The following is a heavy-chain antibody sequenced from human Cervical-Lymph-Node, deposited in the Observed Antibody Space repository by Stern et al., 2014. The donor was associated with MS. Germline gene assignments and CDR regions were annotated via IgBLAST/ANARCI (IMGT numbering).Heavy chain of an antibody. CDR2: IIPKIGST. D-gene: IGHD3-10*01. CDR3: ASGDYDFGSGPEN. CDR1: GSSLRNYA. J-gene: IGHJ4*02. V-gene: IGHV1-69*09. Sequence: QVQLQESGAEVKRPGSSVKVSCKSSGSSLRNYAVTWVRQAPGQGLEWMGRIIPKIGSTDYIPKFQGRLAMTTDRSAKTAYLELTSLTSEDTAVYYCASGDYDFGSGPENWGQGTLVTVSS.